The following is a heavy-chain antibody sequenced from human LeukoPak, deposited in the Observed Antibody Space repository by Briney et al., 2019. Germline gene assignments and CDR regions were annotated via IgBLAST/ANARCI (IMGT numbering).Heavy chain of an antibody. V-gene: IGHV1-46*01. CDR1: GYTFTSYY. J-gene: IGHJ2*01. D-gene: IGHD2-2*01. CDR2: INPSGGST. Sequence: ASVKVSCKASGYTFTSYYMNWVRQAPGQGLEWMGIINPSGGSTSYAQKFQGRVTMTRDTSISTAYMELSRLRSDDTAVYYCARERRSVVPAATRYFDLWGRGTLVTVSS. CDR3: ARERRSVVPAATRYFDL.